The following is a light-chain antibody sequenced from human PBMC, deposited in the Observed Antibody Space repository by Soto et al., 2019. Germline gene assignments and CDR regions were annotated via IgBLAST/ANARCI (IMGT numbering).Light chain of an antibody. CDR2: SAS. Sequence: DIQLTQSPSFLSASVGDTVTITCRASQGMSTYLAWYQQKPGKVPNLLIRSASTLQSGVPPRFSGGGSGTEFTLTISTLQPDDSGMYYCQQLNGYQLAFGEGANVESK. CDR1: QGMSTY. CDR3: QQLNGYQLA. J-gene: IGKJ4*01. V-gene: IGKV1-9*01.